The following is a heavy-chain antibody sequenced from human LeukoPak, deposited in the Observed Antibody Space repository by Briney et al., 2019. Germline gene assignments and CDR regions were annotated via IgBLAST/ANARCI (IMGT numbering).Heavy chain of an antibody. CDR1: GYSFTSYW. CDR3: ARQSQYCSSTSCLDYYYYYGMDV. J-gene: IGHJ6*02. CDR2: IYPGDSDT. D-gene: IGHD2-2*01. V-gene: IGHV5-51*01. Sequence: GESLKISCKGSGYSFTSYWIGWMRQMPGKGLEWMGIIYPGDSDTRYSPSFQGQVTISADKSISTAYLQWSSLKASDTAMYYCARQSQYCSSTSCLDYYYYYGMDVWGQGTTVTVSS.